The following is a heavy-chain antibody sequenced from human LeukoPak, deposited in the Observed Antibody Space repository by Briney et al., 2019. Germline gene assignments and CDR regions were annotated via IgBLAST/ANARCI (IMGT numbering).Heavy chain of an antibody. CDR3: ARERPTLLTRIRGIATAPDH. V-gene: IGHV1-2*02. D-gene: IGHD3-10*01. CDR2: INPNSGGT. CDR1: GYTFTGYY. Sequence: GASVKVSCKASGYTFTGYYMHWVRQAPGQGLEWMGWINPNSGGTNCAQKFQGRVTMTRDTSISTAYMELSRLRSDDTALYFCARERPTLLTRIRGIATAPDHWGQGTLVTVSS. J-gene: IGHJ5*02.